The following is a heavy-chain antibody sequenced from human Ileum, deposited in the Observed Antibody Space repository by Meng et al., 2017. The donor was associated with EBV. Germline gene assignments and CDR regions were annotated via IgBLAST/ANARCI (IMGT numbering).Heavy chain of an antibody. Sequence: QGALQESGRGRGKPSEALALTVSVSGGSVSSGGNYWSWIRQPPGKGLEWIGYIYNSGSTNYNPSLKSRVTISVDTSKNQFSLKLSSVTAADTAVYYCARDGYSSGSDWGQGTLVTVSS. V-gene: IGHV4-61*08. CDR1: GGSVSSGGNY. CDR3: ARDGYSSGSD. D-gene: IGHD6-25*01. CDR2: IYNSGST. J-gene: IGHJ4*02.